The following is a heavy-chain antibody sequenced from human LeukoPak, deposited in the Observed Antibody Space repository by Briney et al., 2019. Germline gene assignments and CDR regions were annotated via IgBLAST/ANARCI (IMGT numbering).Heavy chain of an antibody. J-gene: IGHJ4*02. CDR2: INPNSGGT. CDR3: TFGYYYDSSGSSFDY. V-gene: IGHV1-2*02. Sequence: ASVTVSCKASGYTFTGYYMHWVRQAPGQGLEWMGWINPNSGGTNYAQKFQGRVTMTRDTSISTAYMELSRLRSDDTAVYYCTFGYYYDSSGSSFDYWGQGTLVTVSS. D-gene: IGHD3-22*01. CDR1: GYTFTGYY.